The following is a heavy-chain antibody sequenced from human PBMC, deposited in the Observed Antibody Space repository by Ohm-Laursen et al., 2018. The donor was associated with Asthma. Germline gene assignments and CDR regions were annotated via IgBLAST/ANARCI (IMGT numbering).Heavy chain of an antibody. V-gene: IGHV3-21*01. CDR1: GFTFNSYN. CDR3: ARIGPEWELPGREYSLHH. Sequence: SLRLSCTASGFTFNSYNMNWVRQAPGKGLEWVASISTASTFIYYADSVRGRLTTSRDNAKNSVYLQMNSLRAEDTALYYCARIGPEWELPGREYSLHHWGQGTQVTVSS. D-gene: IGHD1-26*01. J-gene: IGHJ1*01. CDR2: ISTASTFI.